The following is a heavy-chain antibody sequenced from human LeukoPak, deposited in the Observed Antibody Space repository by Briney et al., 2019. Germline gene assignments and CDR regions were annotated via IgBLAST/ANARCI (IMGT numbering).Heavy chain of an antibody. CDR2: INHSGST. CDR3: ARGQGRYCSSTSCYPPLHFDY. J-gene: IGHJ4*02. D-gene: IGHD2-2*01. Sequence: SETLSLTCAVYGGSFSGYYWSWIPQPPGKGLEWIGEINHSGSTNYNPSLKSRVTISVDTSKNQFSLKLSSVTAADTAVYYCARGQGRYCSSTSCYPPLHFDYWGQGTLVTVSP. V-gene: IGHV4-34*01. CDR1: GGSFSGYY.